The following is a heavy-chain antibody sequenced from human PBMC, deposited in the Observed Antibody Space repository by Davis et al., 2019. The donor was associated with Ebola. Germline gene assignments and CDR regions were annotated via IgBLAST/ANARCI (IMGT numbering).Heavy chain of an antibody. CDR3: ARTRGDFWSGYPSRYGMDV. Sequence: PGGSLRLSCAASGFTFSDYYMSWIRQAPGKGLEWVSYISSSGSTIYYADSVKGRFTISRDNAKNSLYLQMNSLRDEDTAVYYCARTRGDFWSGYPSRYGMDVWGQGTTVTVSS. J-gene: IGHJ6*02. V-gene: IGHV3-11*04. CDR1: GFTFSDYY. CDR2: ISSSGSTI. D-gene: IGHD3-3*01.